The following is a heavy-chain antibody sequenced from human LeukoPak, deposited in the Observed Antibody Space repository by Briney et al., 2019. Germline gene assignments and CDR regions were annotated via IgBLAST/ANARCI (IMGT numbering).Heavy chain of an antibody. CDR2: IIPILGIA. CDR1: GGTLSSYA. V-gene: IGHV1-69*04. D-gene: IGHD3-16*01. Sequence: SVKDSCKASGGTLSSYAISWVRQAPGQGREWMGRIIPILGIANYAQKFQGRVTTTADKSTSTAYMELSSLRSEDTAVYYCARDRVSLGEKTWFDPWGQGTLVTVSS. J-gene: IGHJ5*02. CDR3: ARDRVSLGEKTWFDP.